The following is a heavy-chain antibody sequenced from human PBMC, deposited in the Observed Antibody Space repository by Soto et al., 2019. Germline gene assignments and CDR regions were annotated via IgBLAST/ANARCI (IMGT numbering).Heavy chain of an antibody. D-gene: IGHD6-13*01. J-gene: IGHJ6*02. CDR2: INPNSGGT. V-gene: IGHV1-2*02. CDR1: GYTFTGYY. Sequence: GASLKVSCKASGYTFTGYYMHWVRQAPGQGLEWMGWINPNSGGTNYAQKFQGRVTMTRDTSISTAYMELSRLRSDDTAVYYCARESEAGRFYYYYYGMDGWGQGTRVPVSS. CDR3: ARESEAGRFYYYYYGMDG.